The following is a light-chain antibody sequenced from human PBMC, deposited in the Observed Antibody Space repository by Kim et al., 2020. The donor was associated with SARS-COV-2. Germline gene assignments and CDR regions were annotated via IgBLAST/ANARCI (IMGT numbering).Light chain of an antibody. Sequence: DIQLTQSPSFLSASVGDRVTITCRASQGISSFLAWFQQKPGKAPKLLIYAASTLESGVPSRFSGSGSGTEFALTISSLQPEDFATYSCQQLSSYPLTFGGGTKVDIK. CDR1: QGISSF. J-gene: IGKJ4*01. CDR3: QQLSSYPLT. V-gene: IGKV1-9*01. CDR2: AAS.